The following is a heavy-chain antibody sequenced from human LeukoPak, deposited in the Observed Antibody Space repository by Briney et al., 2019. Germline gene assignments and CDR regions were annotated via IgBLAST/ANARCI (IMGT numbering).Heavy chain of an antibody. D-gene: IGHD5-12*01. Sequence: ASVKVSCKASGYTFTSYYMHWVRQAPGQGLEWMGIINPSGGSTSYAQKFQGRVTMTRDTSTSTVYMELSSLRSEDTAVYNCASRGRGYSGYAPVFDYYYYYYMDVWGKGTTVTVSS. J-gene: IGHJ6*03. CDR2: INPSGGST. CDR3: ASRGRGYSGYAPVFDYYYYYYMDV. CDR1: GYTFTSYY. V-gene: IGHV1-46*01.